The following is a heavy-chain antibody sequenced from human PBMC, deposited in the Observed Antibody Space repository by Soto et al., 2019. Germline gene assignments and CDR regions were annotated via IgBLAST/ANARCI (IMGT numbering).Heavy chain of an antibody. CDR1: GYSFTSYW. Sequence: GESLKISCKGSGYSFTSYWISWVRQMPGKGLEWMGRIDPSDSYTNYSPSFQGHVTISADKSISTAYLQWSSLKASDTAMYYCARSGPVTTVTTGYVYWGQGTLVTVSS. V-gene: IGHV5-10-1*01. J-gene: IGHJ4*02. CDR3: ARSGPVTTVTTGYVY. D-gene: IGHD4-4*01. CDR2: IDPSDSYT.